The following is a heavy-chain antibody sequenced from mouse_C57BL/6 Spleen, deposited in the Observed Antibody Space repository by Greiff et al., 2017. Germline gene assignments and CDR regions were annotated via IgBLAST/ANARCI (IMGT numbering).Heavy chain of an antibody. CDR2: ISYDGSN. D-gene: IGHD3-2*02. V-gene: IGHV3-6*01. J-gene: IGHJ4*01. Sequence: VQLKESGPGLVKPSQSLSLTCSVTGYSITSGYYWNWIRQFPGNKLEWMGYISYDGSNNYNPSLKNRISITRDTSKNQFFLKLNSVTTEDTATYYCARDRELRLPDAMDYWGQGTSVTVSS. CDR3: ARDRELRLPDAMDY. CDR1: GYSITSGYY.